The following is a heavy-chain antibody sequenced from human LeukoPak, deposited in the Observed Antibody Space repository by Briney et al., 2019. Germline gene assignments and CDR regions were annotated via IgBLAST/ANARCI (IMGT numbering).Heavy chain of an antibody. CDR1: GGTFSSYA. J-gene: IGHJ4*02. V-gene: IGHV1-69*01. D-gene: IGHD7-27*01. CDR2: IIPIFGPA. Sequence: SVKVSCKTSGGTFSSYAISWVRQAPGQGLEWMGGIIPIFGPANYAQKFQGRVTITADESTSTAYMELSSLRSEDTAVYYCARDLSGGFDYWGQGTLVTASS. CDR3: ARDLSGGFDY.